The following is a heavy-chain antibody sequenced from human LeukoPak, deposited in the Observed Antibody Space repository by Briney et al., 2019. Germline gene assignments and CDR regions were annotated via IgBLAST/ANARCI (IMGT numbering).Heavy chain of an antibody. V-gene: IGHV1-18*01. CDR3: ARDRESITMVRGVITYFDY. Sequence: ASVKVSCKASGYTFTNSGISWVRQAPGQGLEWMGWISAYNGKTNNAQKFQGRVTMTTDTSTNTAYMELRSLRSDDTAVYYCARDRESITMVRGVITYFDYWGQGTLVTVSS. J-gene: IGHJ4*02. D-gene: IGHD3-10*01. CDR1: GYTFTNSG. CDR2: ISAYNGKT.